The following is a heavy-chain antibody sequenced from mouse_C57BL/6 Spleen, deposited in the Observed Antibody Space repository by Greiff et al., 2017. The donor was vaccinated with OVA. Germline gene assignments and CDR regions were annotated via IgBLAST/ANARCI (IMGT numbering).Heavy chain of an antibody. CDR1: GYTFTSYW. CDR2: IHPNSGST. J-gene: IGHJ4*01. D-gene: IGHD2-2*01. V-gene: IGHV1-64*01. CDR3: ARRAVRGMDY. Sequence: QVQLKQPGAELVKPGASVKLSCKASGYTFTSYWMHWVKQRPGQGLEWIGMIHPNSGSTNYNEKFKSKATLTVDKSSSTAYMQLSSLTSEDSAVYYCARRAVRGMDYWGQGTSVTVSS.